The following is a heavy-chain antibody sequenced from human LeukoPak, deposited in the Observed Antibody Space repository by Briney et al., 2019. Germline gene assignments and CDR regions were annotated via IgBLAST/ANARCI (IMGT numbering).Heavy chain of an antibody. CDR1: GFTFSTYS. J-gene: IGHJ3*02. V-gene: IGHV3-48*01. CDR2: ISSSSSTI. CDR3: ARGSSGYDNDAFDI. Sequence: GGSLRLSCAASGFTFSTYSMNWVRQAPGKGLEWVSYISSSSSTIYYADSVKGRFTISRDNAKNSLYLQMNSLRAEDTAVYYCARGSSGYDNDAFDIWGQGTMVTVSS. D-gene: IGHD5-12*01.